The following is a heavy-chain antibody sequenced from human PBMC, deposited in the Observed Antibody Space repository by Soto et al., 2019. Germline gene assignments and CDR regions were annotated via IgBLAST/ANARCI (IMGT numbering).Heavy chain of an antibody. CDR1: EFTFSSYN. V-gene: IGHV3-21*01. J-gene: IGHJ6*02. D-gene: IGHD2-15*01. Sequence: EVQLVESGGGLVKPGGSLRLSCAASEFTFSSYNMNWVRQAPGKGLEWVSSISSRSIYIYYAGSVQGRFTISRDNAKNSLFLQMNGLRAEETAVYYCERAFEGSCSGGSCYSYGMGFWGQGTTVTVSS. CDR3: ERAFEGSCSGGSCYSYGMGF. CDR2: ISSRSIYI.